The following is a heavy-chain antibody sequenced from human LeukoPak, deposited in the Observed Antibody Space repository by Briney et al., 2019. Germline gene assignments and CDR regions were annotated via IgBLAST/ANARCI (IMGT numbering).Heavy chain of an antibody. V-gene: IGHV1-2*02. CDR2: INPNSGGT. J-gene: IGHJ4*02. CDR3: ARGPNSNFDY. CDR1: GYTFTGYY. Sequence: ASVKVSCKASGYTFTGYYMHWVRQAPGQGLEWMGWINPNSGGTNYAQKFQGRVTMTRNTSISTAYMELSSLRSEDTAVYYCARGPNSNFDYWGQGTLVTVSS. D-gene: IGHD4-4*01.